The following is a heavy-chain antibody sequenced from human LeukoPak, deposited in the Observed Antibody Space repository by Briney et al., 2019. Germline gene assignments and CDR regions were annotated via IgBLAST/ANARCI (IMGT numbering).Heavy chain of an antibody. Sequence: SMKVSCKSSGYTFTGYYMHWVRQAPGQGLEWMGGIIPIFGTANYAQKFQGRVTITADESTSTAYMELSSLRSEDTAVYYCTHAYYYGSGSEPPFDYWGQGTLVTVSS. J-gene: IGHJ4*02. D-gene: IGHD3-10*01. CDR2: IIPIFGTA. V-gene: IGHV1-69*13. CDR1: GYTFTGYY. CDR3: THAYYYGSGSEPPFDY.